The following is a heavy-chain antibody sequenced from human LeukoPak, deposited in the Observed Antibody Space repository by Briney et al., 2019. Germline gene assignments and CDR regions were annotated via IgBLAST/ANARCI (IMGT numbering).Heavy chain of an antibody. CDR3: ASSTIFGVVIIHFDY. Sequence: RASVKVSCKAFGYTFTSNYMHWVRQAPGQGPEWMGVISPSGGSTTYAQKFQGRVTITADKSTSTAYMELSSLRSEDTAVYYCASSTIFGVVIIHFDYWGQGTLVTVSS. J-gene: IGHJ4*02. CDR1: GYTFTSNY. V-gene: IGHV1-46*01. D-gene: IGHD3-3*01. CDR2: ISPSGGST.